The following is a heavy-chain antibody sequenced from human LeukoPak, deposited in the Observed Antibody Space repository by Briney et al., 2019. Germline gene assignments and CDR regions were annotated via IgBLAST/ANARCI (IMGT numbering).Heavy chain of an antibody. Sequence: GGSLRLSCAASGFDFSSFSSNWVRQAPGKGLEWVSSISSSSSYIYYADSVKGRFTISRDNAKNSLYLQMNSLRAEDTAVYYCASFWSSGYYGMDVWGQGTTVTVSS. J-gene: IGHJ6*02. D-gene: IGHD3-3*01. V-gene: IGHV3-21*01. CDR1: GFDFSSFS. CDR3: ASFWSSGYYGMDV. CDR2: ISSSSSYI.